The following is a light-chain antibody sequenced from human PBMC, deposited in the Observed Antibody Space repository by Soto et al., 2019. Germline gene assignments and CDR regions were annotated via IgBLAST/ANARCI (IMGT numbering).Light chain of an antibody. CDR2: DAS. Sequence: DIQMTQSPSTLSASVGDRVTLTCRASQSVSSWLAWYQHKPGNAPKLLMYDASKLATGVPARFSGSGSGTDFTLTISSLQPDDFATYYCQQYKTSPCAFGQGTRLEIK. CDR3: QQYKTSPCA. J-gene: IGKJ2*01. V-gene: IGKV1-5*01. CDR1: QSVSSW.